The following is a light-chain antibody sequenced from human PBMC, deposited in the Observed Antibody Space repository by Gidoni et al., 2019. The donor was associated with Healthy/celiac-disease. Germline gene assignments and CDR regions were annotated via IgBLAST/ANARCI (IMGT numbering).Light chain of an antibody. V-gene: IGLV2-11*01. J-gene: IGLJ1*01. CDR3: SSYAGSYTFVV. Sequence: QSALTQPRSVSGSPGQSVTISCTGTSSDVGGYNYVSWYQQHPGKAPKLMIYDVSKRPSGVPDRFSGSKSGNTASLTISGLQAEDEADYYCSSYAGSYTFVVFGTGTKVTVL. CDR2: DVS. CDR1: SSDVGGYNY.